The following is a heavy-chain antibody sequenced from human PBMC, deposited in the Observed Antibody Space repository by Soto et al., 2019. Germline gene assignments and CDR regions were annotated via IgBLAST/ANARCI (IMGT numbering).Heavy chain of an antibody. J-gene: IGHJ4*02. D-gene: IGHD3-16*01. CDR3: FRGGVTSRTFDY. Sequence: GESLKISCKGSGYNFSNYWISWVRQMPGNGLEWMGIIYPGDSDTRYSPSFQGHVTISVDKSISTAYVQWSSLKASDSAIYYCFRGGVTSRTFDYWGQGTLVTVSS. V-gene: IGHV5-51*01. CDR1: GYNFSNYW. CDR2: IYPGDSDT.